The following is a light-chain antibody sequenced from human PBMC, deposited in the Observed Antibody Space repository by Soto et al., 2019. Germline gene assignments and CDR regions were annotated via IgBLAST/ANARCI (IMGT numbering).Light chain of an antibody. CDR2: RDD. CDR3: AAWDDSLNAWV. Sequence: QPVLTQPPSASTTPGQRVTIFCSGGISNIGSKYVYWYQHLPGAAPKLLIYRDDQRPSGVPDRFSGSKSGTSASLAISGPRSEDEADYYCAAWDDSLNAWVFGGGTKLTVL. CDR1: ISNIGSKY. J-gene: IGLJ3*02. V-gene: IGLV1-47*01.